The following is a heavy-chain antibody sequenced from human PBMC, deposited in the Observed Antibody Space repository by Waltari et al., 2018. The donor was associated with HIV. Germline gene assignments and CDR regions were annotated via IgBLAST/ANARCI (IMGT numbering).Heavy chain of an antibody. CDR3: ARDLAVVVFKASYFFDY. J-gene: IGHJ4*02. CDR2: IDPSGDST. Sequence: QVQLVQSGAEEKKPGASVRVSCKASGYTFTGYFIHWVRQAPGKGLEWMGIIDPSGDSTAYAKKFKGRVTMTSDTSTSSAYMEISSLTSDDTAVYYCARDLAVVVFKASYFFDYWGQGSLITVS. D-gene: IGHD2-15*01. V-gene: IGHV1-46*01. CDR1: GYTFTGYF.